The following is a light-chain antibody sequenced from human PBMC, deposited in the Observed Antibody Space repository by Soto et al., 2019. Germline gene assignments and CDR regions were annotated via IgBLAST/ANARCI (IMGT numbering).Light chain of an antibody. CDR2: EVN. CDR3: SAHTTTTTVYV. J-gene: IGLJ1*01. V-gene: IGLV2-14*01. CDR1: SSDVASSNY. Sequence: QSVLTQPASVSGSPGQSITISCTGTSSDVASSNYVSWYLQQPGQAPKLMIYEVNNRPSGVSDRFSGSKSGNTASLTISGLQAEDEADYYCSAHTTTTTVYVFGTGTKVTVL.